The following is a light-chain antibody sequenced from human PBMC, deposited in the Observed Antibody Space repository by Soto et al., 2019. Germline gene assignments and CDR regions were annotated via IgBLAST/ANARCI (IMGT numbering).Light chain of an antibody. Sequence: EIVLTQSPATLSLSPGERATLSCRASQSVSSYLAWYQQKPGQAPRLLIYDASNRATGIPARFSSSGSGTDFTLTISSLEPEDFAVYYCQQRSNWRRFTFGHGTKVEIK. CDR2: DAS. CDR3: QQRSNWRRFT. J-gene: IGKJ3*01. CDR1: QSVSSY. V-gene: IGKV3-11*01.